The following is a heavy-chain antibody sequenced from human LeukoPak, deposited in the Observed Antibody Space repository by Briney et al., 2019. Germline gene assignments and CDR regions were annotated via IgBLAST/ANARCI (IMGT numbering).Heavy chain of an antibody. V-gene: IGHV5-51*01. CDR2: IYPGDSDT. Sequence: PGGSLRLSCKGSGYRFTNYWIGWVRQMPGKGLEWMGIIYPGDSDTRYSPSFQGQVTISADKSISTAYLQWGSLKASDTATYYCARGGRGSCTSTSCYTNYMDVWGKGTTVTVSS. D-gene: IGHD2-2*01. CDR1: GYRFTNYW. CDR3: ARGGRGSCTSTSCYTNYMDV. J-gene: IGHJ6*03.